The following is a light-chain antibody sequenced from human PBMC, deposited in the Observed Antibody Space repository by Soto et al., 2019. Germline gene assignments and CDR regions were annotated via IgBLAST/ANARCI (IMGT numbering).Light chain of an antibody. V-gene: IGLV2-23*01. CDR1: SSDVGNYNL. J-gene: IGLJ1*01. CDR3: CSYAGSSTYV. Sequence: QSVLTKSASVSGSPGQSITISCTGTSSDVGNYNLVSWYQQHPGKAPKLMIYEDSKRPSGVSNRFSGSKSGNTASLTISGLQAEDEGDYYCCSYAGSSTYVFGTGTKVTVL. CDR2: EDS.